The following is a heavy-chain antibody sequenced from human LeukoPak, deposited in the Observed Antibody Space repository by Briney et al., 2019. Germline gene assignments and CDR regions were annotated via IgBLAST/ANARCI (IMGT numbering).Heavy chain of an antibody. J-gene: IGHJ5*02. V-gene: IGHV4-61*02. Sequence: SETLSLTCTVSGGSISSGSYYWSWIRQPAGKGLEWIGRMYTSGSPNYNPSLTSRVTISVDTSKKQFSLKLSSVTAADTAVYYCARDISEVPPNCVDPWGQGTLVTVSS. CDR3: ARDISEVPPNCVDP. CDR2: MYTSGSP. CDR1: GGSISSGSYY.